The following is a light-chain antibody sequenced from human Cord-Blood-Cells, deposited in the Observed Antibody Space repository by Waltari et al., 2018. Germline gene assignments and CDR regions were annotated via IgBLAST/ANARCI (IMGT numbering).Light chain of an antibody. CDR1: QSISSY. V-gene: IGKV1-39*01. J-gene: IGKJ2*01. CDR2: AAS. Sequence: DIQMTQSPSSLSASVGDRVTITCRASQSISSYLNWYQQKPGKAPKLLIYAASSLQSGVPSRCSGSGSAPDFTLTISSLQPEDFATYYCQQSYSTPPYTFGQGTKLEIK. CDR3: QQSYSTPPYT.